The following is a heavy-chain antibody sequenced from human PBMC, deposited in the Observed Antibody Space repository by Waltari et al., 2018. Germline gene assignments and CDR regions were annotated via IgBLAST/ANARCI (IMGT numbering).Heavy chain of an antibody. CDR2: IYYSGST. D-gene: IGHD6-13*01. Sequence: QLQLQESGPGLVKPSETLSLTCTVSGGPISSSSYYWGWIRQPPGKGLEWIGSIYYSGSTYYNPSLKSRVTISVDTSKNQFSLKLSSVTAADTAVYYCARVWSGSSLYWGQGTLVTVSS. V-gene: IGHV4-39*07. CDR1: GGPISSSSYY. J-gene: IGHJ4*02. CDR3: ARVWSGSSLY.